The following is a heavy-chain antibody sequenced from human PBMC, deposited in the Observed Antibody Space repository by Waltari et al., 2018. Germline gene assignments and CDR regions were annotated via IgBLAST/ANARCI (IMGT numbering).Heavy chain of an antibody. Sequence: EAQLVESGGGLIHPGGSLRLSCAVSGFTVGNNYMGWVRQAPGKGLEWVSVIYSGGSTNYADSVRGRFTISRDNSKNTLFLEMNSLTAEDTAVYYCARDPPGMATIGSWGQGTLVTVSS. V-gene: IGHV3-53*01. D-gene: IGHD5-12*01. CDR2: IYSGGST. CDR3: ARDPPGMATIGS. J-gene: IGHJ5*02. CDR1: GFTVGNNY.